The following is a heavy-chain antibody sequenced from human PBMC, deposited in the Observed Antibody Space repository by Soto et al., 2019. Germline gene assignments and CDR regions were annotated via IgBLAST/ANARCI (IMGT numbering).Heavy chain of an antibody. V-gene: IGHV3-11*01. D-gene: IGHD6-13*01. CDR1: GFTFSDYY. CDR3: AREGSSWDGRGEKYYYYGMDV. Sequence: PGGSLRLSCAASGFTFSDYYMSWIRQAPGKGLEWVSYISSSGSTIYYADSVKGRFTISRDNAKNSLYLQMNSLRAEDTAVYYCAREGSSWDGRGEKYYYYGMDVWGQGTTVTVSS. J-gene: IGHJ6*02. CDR2: ISSSGSTI.